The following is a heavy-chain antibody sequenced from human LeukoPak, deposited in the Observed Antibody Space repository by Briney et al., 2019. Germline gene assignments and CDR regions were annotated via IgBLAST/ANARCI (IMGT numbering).Heavy chain of an antibody. CDR3: ARGLLYYYGSGSRNNWFDP. Sequence: SETQSLTCAVYGGSFSGYYWSWIRQPPGKGLEWIGEINHSGSTNYNPSLKSRVTISVDTSKNQFSLKLSSVTAADTAVYYCARGLLYYYGSGSRNNWFDPWGQGTLVTVSS. V-gene: IGHV4-34*01. CDR1: GGSFSGYY. J-gene: IGHJ5*02. CDR2: INHSGST. D-gene: IGHD3-10*01.